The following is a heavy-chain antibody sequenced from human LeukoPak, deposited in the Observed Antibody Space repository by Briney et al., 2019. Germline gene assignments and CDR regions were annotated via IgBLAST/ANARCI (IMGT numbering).Heavy chain of an antibody. V-gene: IGHV4-59*08. J-gene: IGHJ4*02. CDR3: ARHPDYGGNFDS. CDR2: ISYSGST. CDR1: GVSVTSYY. Sequence: SETLPLTCTASGVSVTSYYWSWIRQPPGKGLEWIGYISYSGSTNYNPSLKSRVTISVDTSKNQFSLKLSSVTAADTAVYYCARHPDYGGNFDSWGQGTLVTVSS. D-gene: IGHD4-23*01.